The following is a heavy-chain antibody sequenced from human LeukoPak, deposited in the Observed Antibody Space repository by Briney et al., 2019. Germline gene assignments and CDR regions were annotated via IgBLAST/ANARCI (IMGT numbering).Heavy chain of an antibody. D-gene: IGHD3-3*01. V-gene: IGHV4-39*01. CDR3: ARHDYDLARLGY. CDR1: GGSISSSSYY. CDR2: IYYSGST. J-gene: IGHJ4*02. Sequence: SETLSLTCTVSGGSISSSSYYWGWIRQPPGKGLEWIGSIYYSGSTYYNPSLKSRVTISVDTSKNQFSLKLSSVTAADTAVYYCARHDYDLARLGYWRQGTLVTVSS.